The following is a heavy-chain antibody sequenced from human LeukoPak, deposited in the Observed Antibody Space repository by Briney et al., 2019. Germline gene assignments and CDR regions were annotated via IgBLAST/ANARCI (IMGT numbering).Heavy chain of an antibody. V-gene: IGHV3-30*18. CDR2: ISYDGCNK. J-gene: IGHJ6*03. CDR1: GFTFSSYG. Sequence: PGRSLRLSCAASGFTFSSYGMHWVRQAPGKGLEWVAVISYDGCNKYYADSVKGRFTISRDNSKNTLYLQMNSLRAEDTAVYYCAKDRYYYYYMDVWGKGTTVTVSS. CDR3: AKDRYYYYYMDV.